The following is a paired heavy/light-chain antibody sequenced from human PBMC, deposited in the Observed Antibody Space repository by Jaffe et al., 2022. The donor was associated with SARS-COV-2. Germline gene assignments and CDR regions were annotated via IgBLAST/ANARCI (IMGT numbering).Light chain of an antibody. V-gene: IGKV3-11*01. CDR2: DAS. CDR1: QSVSSY. J-gene: IGKJ4*01. Sequence: EIVLTQSPATLSLSPGERATLSCRASQSVSSYLAWYQQKPGQAPRLLIYDASNRATGIPARFSGSGSGTDFTLTISSLEPEDFAVYYCQQRSNWPGLTFGGGTKVEIK. CDR3: QQRSNWPGLT.
Heavy chain of an antibody. CDR1: GYSFTSYW. J-gene: IGHJ5*02. V-gene: IGHV5-51*01. CDR3: ARLGSPPLVAVDPGARWFDP. CDR2: IYPGDSDT. Sequence: EVQLVQSGAEVKKPGESLKISCKGSGYSFTSYWIGWVRQMPGKGLEWMGIIYPGDSDTRYSPSFQGQVTISADKSISTAYLQWSSLKASDTAMYYCARLGSPPLVAVDPGARWFDPWGQGTLVTVSS. D-gene: IGHD6-19*01.